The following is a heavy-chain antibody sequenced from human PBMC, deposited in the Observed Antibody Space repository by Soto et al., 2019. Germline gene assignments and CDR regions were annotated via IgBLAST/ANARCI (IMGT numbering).Heavy chain of an antibody. D-gene: IGHD2-2*01. J-gene: IGHJ5*02. Sequence: GASLKLSCKASGYTFTSYAIHWVRQAPGQRLEWMGWINAGNGNTKYSQKFQGRVTITRDTSASTAYMELSSLRSEDTAVYYCARDLVPAAMPLHYWFDPWGQGTLVTVSS. CDR3: ARDLVPAAMPLHYWFDP. V-gene: IGHV1-3*01. CDR1: GYTFTSYA. CDR2: INAGNGNT.